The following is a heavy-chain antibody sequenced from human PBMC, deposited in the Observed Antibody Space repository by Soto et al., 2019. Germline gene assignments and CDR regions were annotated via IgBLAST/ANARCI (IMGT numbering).Heavy chain of an antibody. CDR3: AKDAVAYKGEWDWFDY. D-gene: IGHD3-10*01. J-gene: IGHJ5*01. V-gene: IGHV3-23*01. CDR2: IGGTGADT. CDR1: RFTFSDYA. Sequence: DVQLLESGGGLVQPGGSLTLSCAASRFTFSDYAMSWVRQAPGKGLEWVSAIGGTGADTYYADSVRGRFTLSRDNSKNTLFLQLNSLRDEDTAVYYCAKDAVAYKGEWDWFDYWGQGTLVTVSS.